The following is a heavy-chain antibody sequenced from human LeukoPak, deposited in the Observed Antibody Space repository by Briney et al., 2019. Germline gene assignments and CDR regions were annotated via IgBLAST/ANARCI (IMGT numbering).Heavy chain of an antibody. CDR1: GGSISSGGYY. V-gene: IGHV4-61*08. J-gene: IGHJ4*02. CDR2: IYYSGST. CDR3: ARDSRGGGPDFDY. Sequence: SETLSLTCTVSGGSISSGGYYWSWIRQPPGKGLEWIGYIYYSGSTNHNPSLKSRVTISVDTSKNQFSLKLSSVTAADTAVYYCARDSRGGGPDFDYWGQGTLVTVSP. D-gene: IGHD3-16*01.